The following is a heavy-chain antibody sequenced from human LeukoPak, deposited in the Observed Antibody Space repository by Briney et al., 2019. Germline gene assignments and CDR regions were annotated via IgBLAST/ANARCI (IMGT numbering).Heavy chain of an antibody. Sequence: GGSLRLSCAASGFTFSTYSMNWVRQAPGKGLEWISYISHSGSTIFYADSVKGRFTISRDNAKNSLYLQMNSLRAEDTAVYYCARVERSSSSLSDYWGQGTLVTVSS. CDR2: ISHSGSTI. CDR1: GFTFSTYS. V-gene: IGHV3-48*01. J-gene: IGHJ4*02. D-gene: IGHD6-6*01. CDR3: ARVERSSSSLSDY.